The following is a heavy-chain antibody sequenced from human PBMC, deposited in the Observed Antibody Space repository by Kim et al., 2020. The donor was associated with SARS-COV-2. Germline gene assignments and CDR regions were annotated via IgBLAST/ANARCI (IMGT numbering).Heavy chain of an antibody. Sequence: SQTLSLTCVISGDSVSSNTAAWNWIRQSPSRGLEWLGRTYYRSKWYYDYALSVKSRITVNPDTSKNHFSLQLTSVTPEDTAMYYCARGGVSFDYWAQGALVTVSS. D-gene: IGHD3-10*01. V-gene: IGHV6-1*01. J-gene: IGHJ4*02. CDR2: TYYRSKWYY. CDR3: ARGGVSFDY. CDR1: GDSVSSNTAA.